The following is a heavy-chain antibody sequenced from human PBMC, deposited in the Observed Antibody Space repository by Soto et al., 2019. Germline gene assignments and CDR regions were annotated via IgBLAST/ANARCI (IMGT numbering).Heavy chain of an antibody. J-gene: IGHJ4*02. V-gene: IGHV4-59*01. D-gene: IGHD3-10*01. CDR3: AKRVKYGSGRRPAYYFDY. Sequence: PSETLSLTCTVSGGSISSYYWSWIRQPPGKGLEWIGHIYSSGSTNYNPSLKSRVTISVDTSKNQFSLKLRSVTAADTDVYYCAKRVKYGSGRRPAYYFDYWGQGTLVTVSS. CDR2: IYSSGST. CDR1: GGSISSYY.